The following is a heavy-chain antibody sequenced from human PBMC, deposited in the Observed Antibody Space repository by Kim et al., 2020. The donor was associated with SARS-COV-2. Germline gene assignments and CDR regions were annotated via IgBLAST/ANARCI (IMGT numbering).Heavy chain of an antibody. J-gene: IGHJ4*02. CDR3: ARDMKDGDYEDY. Sequence: NYAQKRQGRVTMTTDTSTSTAYRELRSLRSDDTAVYYCARDMKDGDYEDYWGQGTLVTVSS. V-gene: IGHV1-18*01. D-gene: IGHD4-17*01.